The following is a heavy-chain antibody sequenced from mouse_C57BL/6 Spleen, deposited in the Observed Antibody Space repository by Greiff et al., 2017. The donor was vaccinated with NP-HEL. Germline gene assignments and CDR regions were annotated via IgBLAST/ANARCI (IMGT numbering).Heavy chain of an antibody. Sequence: EVKLMESGPELVKPGASVKIPCKASGYTFTDYNMDWVKQSHGKSLEWIGDINPNNGGTIYNQKFKGKATLTVDKSSSTAYMELRSLTSEDTAVYYCARGRMRLRRGMDAMDYWGQGTSVTVSS. CDR1: GYTFTDYN. D-gene: IGHD2-4*01. CDR2: INPNNGGT. V-gene: IGHV1-18*01. CDR3: ARGRMRLRRGMDAMDY. J-gene: IGHJ4*01.